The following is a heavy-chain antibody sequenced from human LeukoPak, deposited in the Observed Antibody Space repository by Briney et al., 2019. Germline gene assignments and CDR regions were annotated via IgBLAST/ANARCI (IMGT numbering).Heavy chain of an antibody. V-gene: IGHV3-64*04. J-gene: IGHJ4*02. CDR3: ARDRWTTVNSIDY. CDR1: GFTLSNFA. CDR2: IRSNGDST. D-gene: IGHD4-11*01. Sequence: PGGSLRLSCSASGFTLSNFAMHWVRQAPGKGLEHVSAIRSNGDSTYYTDSVKGRFTISSDNSQKTLYLQMNSLRAEDTAVYYCARDRWTTVNSIDYWGQGTLVTVSS.